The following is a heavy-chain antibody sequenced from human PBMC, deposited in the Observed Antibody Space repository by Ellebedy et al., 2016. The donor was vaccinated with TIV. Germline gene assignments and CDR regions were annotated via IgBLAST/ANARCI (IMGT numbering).Heavy chain of an antibody. J-gene: IGHJ4*02. Sequence: PGGSLRLSCAASGVTFSSYRKHWVRQAPGKGLVWVSRINSDGSSTGYADAVKGRFTISSDNAKNTLSLQMNSLRAEDTAVYYCAREQVGNSGYDPLDYWGQGTLVTVSS. D-gene: IGHD5-12*01. CDR1: GVTFSSYR. V-gene: IGHV3-74*01. CDR2: INSDGSST. CDR3: AREQVGNSGYDPLDY.